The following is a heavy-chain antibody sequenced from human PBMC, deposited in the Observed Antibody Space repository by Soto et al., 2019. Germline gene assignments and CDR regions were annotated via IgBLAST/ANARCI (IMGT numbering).Heavy chain of an antibody. J-gene: IGHJ5*02. CDR2: ISGRGGST. Sequence: GSLRLSCAASGFTFSSYAMSWVRQAPVKGLEWVSAISGRGGSTYYADSVKGRFTISRDNSKNTLYLQMNSLRAEDTAVYYCAKTLRSPRGWSEHWGQGKMVNVSA. CDR1: GFTFSSYA. V-gene: IGHV3-23*01. CDR3: AKTLRSPRGWSEH. D-gene: IGHD4-17*01.